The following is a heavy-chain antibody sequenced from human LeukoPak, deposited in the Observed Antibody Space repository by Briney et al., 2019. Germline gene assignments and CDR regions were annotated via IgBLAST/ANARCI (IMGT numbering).Heavy chain of an antibody. J-gene: IGHJ4*02. Sequence: PGGSLRLSCAASGFTFSDNDMLWVRQATGKGLEWVSRIGSAGDTYYAGSVKGRFSLSRDNAKSSLFLQMNSLRAGDTAVYYCARSRIGTYAGSWLLDYWGQGTLVTVSS. CDR3: ARSRIGTYAGSWLLDY. V-gene: IGHV3-13*04. D-gene: IGHD1-1*01. CDR1: GFTFSDND. CDR2: IGSAGDT.